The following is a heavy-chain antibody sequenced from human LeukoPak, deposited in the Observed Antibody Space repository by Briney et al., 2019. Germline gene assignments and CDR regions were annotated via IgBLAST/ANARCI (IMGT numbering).Heavy chain of an antibody. D-gene: IGHD2-2*01. CDR2: IYTSGST. J-gene: IGHJ6*03. Sequence: PSETLSLTCTVSGGSISSYYWSWIRQPAGKGLEWIGRIYTSGSTNYNPSLKSRVTMSVDTSKNQFSLKLSSVTAADTAVYYCARKKPIVVVPAAKRTYYMDVWGKGTTVTASS. CDR3: ARKKPIVVVPAAKRTYYMDV. CDR1: GGSISSYY. V-gene: IGHV4-4*07.